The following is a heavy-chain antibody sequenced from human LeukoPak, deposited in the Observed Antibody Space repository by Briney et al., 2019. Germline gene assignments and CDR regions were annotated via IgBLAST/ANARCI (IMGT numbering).Heavy chain of an antibody. CDR2: ISGSGGST. CDR3: AKGGVGATTLLFDY. CDR1: GFTFSSYA. V-gene: IGHV3-23*01. D-gene: IGHD1-26*01. J-gene: IGHJ4*02. Sequence: HAGGSLRLSCAASGFTFSSYAMSWVRQAPGKGLEWVSAISGSGGSTYYADSVKGRFTISRDNSKNTLYLQMNSLRAEDTAVYYCAKGGVGATTLLFDYWGQGTLVTVSS.